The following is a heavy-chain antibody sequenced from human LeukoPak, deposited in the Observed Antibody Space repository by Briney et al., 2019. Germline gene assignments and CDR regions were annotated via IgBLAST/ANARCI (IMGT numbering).Heavy chain of an antibody. CDR2: LSGSGINT. CDR1: GFTFNNFA. D-gene: IGHD2-2*01. V-gene: IGHV3-23*01. CDR3: ASAIVVVPAAGEFDY. J-gene: IGHJ4*02. Sequence: GGSLRLSCAASGFTFNNFAMNWVRQAPGRGLVLVSALSGSGINTYYADSVKGRFTISRDNSKNTLYLQMTNLRAEDTAVYYCASAIVVVPAAGEFDYWGQGTLVTVSS.